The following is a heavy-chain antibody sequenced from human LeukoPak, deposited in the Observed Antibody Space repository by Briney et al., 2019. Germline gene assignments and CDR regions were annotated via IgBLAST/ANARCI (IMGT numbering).Heavy chain of an antibody. Sequence: SVKVSCKASGGTFSSYAISWLRQAPEQGLEWMGGIIPIFGTASYAQKFQGRVTITADESTSTAYMELSSLRSEDTAVYYCARSIVVVPAASDAFDIWGQGTMVTVSS. D-gene: IGHD2-2*01. CDR2: IIPIFGTA. V-gene: IGHV1-69*01. J-gene: IGHJ3*02. CDR3: ARSIVVVPAASDAFDI. CDR1: GGTFSSYA.